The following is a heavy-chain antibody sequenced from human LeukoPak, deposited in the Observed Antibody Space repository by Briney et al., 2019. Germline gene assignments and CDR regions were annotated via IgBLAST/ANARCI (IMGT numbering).Heavy chain of an antibody. CDR2: INHSGST. V-gene: IGHV4-34*01. J-gene: IGHJ4*02. CDR1: GGSFSGYY. CDR3: ARGREAPDIVVVPAAMLDY. D-gene: IGHD2-2*01. Sequence: SETLSLTCAVYGGSFSGYYWSWLRQPPGKGLEWIGEINHSGSTNYNPSLKSRVTISVDTSKNQFSLKLSSVTAADTAVYYCARGREAPDIVVVPAAMLDYWGQGTLVTVSS.